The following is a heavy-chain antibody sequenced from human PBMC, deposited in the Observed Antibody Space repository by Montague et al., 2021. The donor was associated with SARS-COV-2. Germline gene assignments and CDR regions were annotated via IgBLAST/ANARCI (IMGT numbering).Heavy chain of an antibody. CDR2: IYYSGST. D-gene: IGHD3-22*01. J-gene: IGHJ4*02. CDR3: ARGWFSPMIVVVIRGPFDY. V-gene: IGHV4-39*07. Sequence: SETLSLTCTVSGGSISSDSYYWGWIRQPPGKGLEWIGTIYYSGSTYYSPSLKSRVTISVDTSKNQFSLKLSSVTAADTAVYYRARGWFSPMIVVVIRGPFDYWGQGTLVTVSS. CDR1: GGSISSDSYY.